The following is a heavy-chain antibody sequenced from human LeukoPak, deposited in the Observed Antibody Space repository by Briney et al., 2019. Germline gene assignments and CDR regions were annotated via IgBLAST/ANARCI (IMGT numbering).Heavy chain of an antibody. J-gene: IGHJ5*01. CDR2: IFWDDNE. V-gene: IGHV2-5*02. Sequence: SGPTLVNPTQTLTLTCTFSGFSLSTGGMGVGWIRQPPGKALEWRAFIFWDDNERYSPSLKNRLTITKDTSKNQVILTMTNMDPVDAATYYCSHRHNLGVTGPVVTFDSWGQGTLVTVSS. CDR1: GFSLSTGGMG. CDR3: SHRHNLGVTGPVVTFDS. D-gene: IGHD2-21*02.